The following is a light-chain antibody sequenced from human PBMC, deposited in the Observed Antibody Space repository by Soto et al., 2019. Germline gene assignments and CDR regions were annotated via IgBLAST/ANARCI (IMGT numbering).Light chain of an antibody. CDR1: QSVRSDY. V-gene: IGKV3D-20*01. CDR3: QQYGSSPIT. J-gene: IGKJ5*01. CDR2: DAS. Sequence: ATLSLSPGARATLSCGASQSVRSDYLAWYQQKPGPAPRFLSFDASYRATGIPDRFSGSGSGTDFTLTISRLEPEDFAVYYCQQYGSSPITFGQGTRLEIK.